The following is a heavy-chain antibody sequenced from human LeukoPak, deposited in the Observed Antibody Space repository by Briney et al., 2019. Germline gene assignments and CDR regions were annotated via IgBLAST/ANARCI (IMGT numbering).Heavy chain of an antibody. CDR1: GDSISSYY. D-gene: IGHD1-26*01. Sequence: SETLSLTCTVSGDSISSYYWSWIRQPPGKGLEWIGYIYYSGSTNYNPSLKSRVTISVDTSKNQFSLKLSSVTAADTAVYYCARAAYSGSYHSDYWGQGTLVTVSS. V-gene: IGHV4-59*01. J-gene: IGHJ4*02. CDR3: ARAAYSGSYHSDY. CDR2: IYYSGST.